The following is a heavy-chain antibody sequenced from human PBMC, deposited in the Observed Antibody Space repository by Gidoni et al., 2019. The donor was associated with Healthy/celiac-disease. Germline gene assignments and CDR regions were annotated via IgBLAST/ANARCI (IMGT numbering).Heavy chain of an antibody. Sequence: EVQLLESGGGLVQPGGSLRLSCAASGLTFSSYAMSWVRQAPGKGLEWVSAISGSGGSTYYADSVKGRFTISRDNSKNTLYLQMNSLRAEDTAVYYCKTIVGATTDAFDIWGQGTMVTVSS. D-gene: IGHD1-26*01. CDR2: ISGSGGST. V-gene: IGHV3-23*01. CDR3: KTIVGATTDAFDI. CDR1: GLTFSSYA. J-gene: IGHJ3*02.